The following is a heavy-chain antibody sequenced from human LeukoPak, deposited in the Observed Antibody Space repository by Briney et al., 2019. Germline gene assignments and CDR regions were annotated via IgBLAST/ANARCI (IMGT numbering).Heavy chain of an antibody. J-gene: IGHJ4*02. CDR1: GYIFTGYY. CDR3: ARGPGGGYDWLGY. CDR2: SNPTSGST. Sequence: ASVRVSCKASGYIFTGYYLHWVRQAPRQELEWMGWSNPTSGSTNYAQKFQGRVTMTRDTSISTAYMELSRLRSDDTAVYYCARGPGGGYDWLGYWGQGTLVTVSS. V-gene: IGHV1-2*02. D-gene: IGHD5-12*01.